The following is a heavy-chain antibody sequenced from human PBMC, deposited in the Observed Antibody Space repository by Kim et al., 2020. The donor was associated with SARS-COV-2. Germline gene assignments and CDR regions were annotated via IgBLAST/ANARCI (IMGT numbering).Heavy chain of an antibody. D-gene: IGHD2-2*01. V-gene: IGHV1-2*02. J-gene: IGHJ4*02. Sequence: QKFQGRVTMTRDTSISPAYMELSRLRSDDTAVYYCARDWCSSTSCYVDYWGQGTLVTVSS. CDR3: ARDWCSSTSCYVDY.